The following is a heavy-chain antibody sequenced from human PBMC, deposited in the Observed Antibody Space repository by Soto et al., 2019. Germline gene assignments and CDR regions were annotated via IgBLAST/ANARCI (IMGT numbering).Heavy chain of an antibody. CDR1: GYSFSTNG. CDR2: ISANTGDT. Sequence: QVQLAQSGAEVKKPGASVTVSCKASGYSFSTNGVSWVRKAPGQGLEWMGWISANTGDTLYAEKCEDRITLTADTPTTTAYMELRSLRPDDTATYFCATDKGDFTFGPWGPGTLITVAS. CDR3: ATDKGDFTFGP. D-gene: IGHD3-3*01. V-gene: IGHV1-18*04. J-gene: IGHJ5*02.